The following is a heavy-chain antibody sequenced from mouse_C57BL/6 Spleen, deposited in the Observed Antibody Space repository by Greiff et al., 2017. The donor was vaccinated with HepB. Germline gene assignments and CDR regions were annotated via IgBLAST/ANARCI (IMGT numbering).Heavy chain of an antibody. CDR3: ARHARSDYYGSSFWYFDV. V-gene: IGHV1-62-2*01. J-gene: IGHJ1*03. CDR1: GYTFTEYT. Sequence: QVHVKQSGAELVKPGASVKLSCKASGYTFTEYTIHWVKQRSGQGLEWIGWFYPGSGSIKYNEKFKDKATLTADKSSSTVYMELSRLTSEDSAVYFCARHARSDYYGSSFWYFDVWGTGTTVTVSS. D-gene: IGHD1-1*01. CDR2: FYPGSGSI.